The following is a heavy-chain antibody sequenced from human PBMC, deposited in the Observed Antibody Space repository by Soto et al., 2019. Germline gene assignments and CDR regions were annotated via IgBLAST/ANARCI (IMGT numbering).Heavy chain of an antibody. CDR1: GGTFSSYA. Sequence: QVQLVQSGAEVKKPGSSVKVSCKASGGTFSSYAISWVRQAPGQGLEWMGGIIPIFGTANYAQKFQGRVTITADESTSPAYMGLGSLGSEDTGVYYWGREMGGVVVAARGWFDPWGQGTLVTVSS. D-gene: IGHD2-15*01. CDR2: IIPIFGTA. J-gene: IGHJ5*02. CDR3: GREMGGVVVAARGWFDP. V-gene: IGHV1-69*01.